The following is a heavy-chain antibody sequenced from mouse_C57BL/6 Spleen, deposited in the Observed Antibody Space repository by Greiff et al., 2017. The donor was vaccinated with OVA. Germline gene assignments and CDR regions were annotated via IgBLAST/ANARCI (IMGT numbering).Heavy chain of an antibody. CDR3: ARGYYDYDGFAY. J-gene: IGHJ3*01. V-gene: IGHV1-82*01. CDR2: IYPGDGDT. Sequence: QVQLQQSGPELVKPGASVQISCKASGYAFSSSWMNWVKQRPGKGLEWIGRIYPGDGDTNYNGKFKGKATLTADKSSSTAYMQLSSLTSEDSAVYFCARGYYDYDGFAYWGQGTLVTVSA. D-gene: IGHD2-4*01. CDR1: GYAFSSSW.